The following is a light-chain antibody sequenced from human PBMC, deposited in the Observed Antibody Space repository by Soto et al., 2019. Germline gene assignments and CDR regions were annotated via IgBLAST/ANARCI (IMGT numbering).Light chain of an antibody. CDR3: AAWDDRLNGFV. CDR2: RND. J-gene: IGLJ1*01. CDR1: NSNIGDNT. Sequence: QSVLTQPPSASGTPGQRVTISCSGSNSNIGDNTLNWYQQLPGTAPKLLISRNDQRPSGVPDRFSGSRSGTSGCLAISGLQSEDEAEYYCAAWDDRLNGFVFGTGTKVTVL. V-gene: IGLV1-44*01.